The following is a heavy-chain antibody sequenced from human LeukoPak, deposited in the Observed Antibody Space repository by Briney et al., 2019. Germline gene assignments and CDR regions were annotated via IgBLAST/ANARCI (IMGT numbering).Heavy chain of an antibody. J-gene: IGHJ4*02. CDR2: IGSNI. CDR1: GFTFSSYS. V-gene: IGHV3-48*01. Sequence: GGSLRLPCAASGFTFSSYSMKWVRQTPGKGLEGISYIGSNIYYADSVKGRFTISRDNAKNSLYLQMNSLRAEDTAVYYCARVRGGYYFDYWGQGTLVTVSS. CDR3: ARVRGGYYFDY. D-gene: IGHD4-23*01.